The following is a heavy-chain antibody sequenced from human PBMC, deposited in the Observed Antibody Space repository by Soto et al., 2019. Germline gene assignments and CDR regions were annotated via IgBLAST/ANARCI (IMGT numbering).Heavy chain of an antibody. CDR3: AGEYCSSTSCRTSWIPLWSPPDY. CDR2: ISYDGSNK. Sequence: GESLRLSCAASGFTFSSYAMHWVRQAPGKGLEWVAVISYDGSNKYYADSVKGRFTISRDNSKNTLYLQMNSLRAEDTAVYYGAGEYCSSTSCRTSWIPLWSPPDYLGQGPLVTVSS. D-gene: IGHD2-2*01. CDR1: GFTFSSYA. V-gene: IGHV3-30-3*01. J-gene: IGHJ4*02.